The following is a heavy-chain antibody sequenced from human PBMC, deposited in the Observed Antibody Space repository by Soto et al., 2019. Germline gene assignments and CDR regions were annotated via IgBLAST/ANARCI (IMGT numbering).Heavy chain of an antibody. J-gene: IGHJ4*02. CDR2: IYYSGST. CDR3: ARHDWAKPFDY. CDR1: GGSISSGGDY. Sequence: PSETLSLTCTVSGGSISSGGDYWSWIRQPPGKGLEWIGYIYYSGSTNYNPSLKSRVTTSVDTSKSQFSLKLTSVTAADTAVYYCARHDWAKPFDYWGQGTLVTVSS. D-gene: IGHD3-9*01. V-gene: IGHV4-61*08.